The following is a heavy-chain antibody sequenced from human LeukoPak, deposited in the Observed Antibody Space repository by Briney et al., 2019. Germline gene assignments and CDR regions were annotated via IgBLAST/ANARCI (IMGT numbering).Heavy chain of an antibody. D-gene: IGHD2-15*01. J-gene: IGHJ2*01. V-gene: IGHV3-43*02. CDR3: AKDIGCSGGSCYSTGYFDL. CDR2: ISGDGGST. CDR1: GFTFDDYA. Sequence: PGGSLRLSCAASGFTFDDYAMHWVRHAPGKGLEWVSLISGDGGSTYYADSVKGRFTISRDNSKNSLYLQMNSLRTEDTALYYCAKDIGCSGGSCYSTGYFDLWGRGTLVTVSS.